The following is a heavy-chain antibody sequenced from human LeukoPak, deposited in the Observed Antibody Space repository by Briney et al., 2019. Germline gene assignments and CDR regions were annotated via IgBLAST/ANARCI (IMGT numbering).Heavy chain of an antibody. D-gene: IGHD3-3*01. CDR2: ISSSSSYI. Sequence: PGGSLRLSCAASGFTFSSYSMNWVSQAPGKGLGWVSSISSSSSYIYYADSVKGRFTISRDNAKNSLYLQMNSLRAEDTAVYYCARGITIFGVVKNWGQGTLVTVPS. V-gene: IGHV3-21*01. J-gene: IGHJ4*02. CDR3: ARGITIFGVVKN. CDR1: GFTFSSYS.